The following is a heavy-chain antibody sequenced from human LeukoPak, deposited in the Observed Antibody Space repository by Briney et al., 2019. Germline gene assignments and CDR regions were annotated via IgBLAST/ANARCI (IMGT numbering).Heavy chain of an antibody. D-gene: IGHD3-10*01. J-gene: IGHJ4*02. CDR2: ISGSGGST. Sequence: GGSLRLSCAASGFTFSIYAMSWVRQAPGKGLEWVSAISGSGGSTYYADSVKGRFTISRDNSKNTLYLQMNSLRAEDTAVYYCAKRPRFMVRGVTGDYWGQGTLVTVSS. V-gene: IGHV3-23*01. CDR1: GFTFSIYA. CDR3: AKRPRFMVRGVTGDY.